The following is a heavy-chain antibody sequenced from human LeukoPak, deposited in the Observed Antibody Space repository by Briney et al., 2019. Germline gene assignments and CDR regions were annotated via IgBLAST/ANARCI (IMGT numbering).Heavy chain of an antibody. J-gene: IGHJ4*02. CDR1: RFTFSSYA. V-gene: IGHV3-23*01. CDR3: AKEGIYDILTSWLDY. Sequence: GGSLRLSCAASRFTFSSYAMSWVRQAPGKGLEWVSAISGSGGSTYYADSVKGRFTISRDNSKNTLYLQMNSLRAEDTAVYYCAKEGIYDILTSWLDYWGQGTLVTVSS. D-gene: IGHD3-9*01. CDR2: ISGSGGST.